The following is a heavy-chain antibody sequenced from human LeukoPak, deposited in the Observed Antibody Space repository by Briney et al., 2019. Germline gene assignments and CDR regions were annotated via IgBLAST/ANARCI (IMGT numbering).Heavy chain of an antibody. D-gene: IGHD6-19*01. CDR1: GFTFSSYG. V-gene: IGHV3-30*18. J-gene: IGHJ4*02. Sequence: GGSLRLSCAASGFTFSSYGMHWVRQAPGKGLEWVAVVSYDGSNKYYADSLKGRFTISRDDSKNTLYLQMNSLSTEDTAVYYCAKVVQWLDPDFDYWGQGTLVTVSS. CDR3: AKVVQWLDPDFDY. CDR2: VSYDGSNK.